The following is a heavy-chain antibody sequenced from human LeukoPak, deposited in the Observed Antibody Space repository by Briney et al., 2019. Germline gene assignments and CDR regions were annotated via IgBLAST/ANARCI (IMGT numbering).Heavy chain of an antibody. Sequence: PGGSLRLSCAASGFTFSSYAMSWVRQAPGKGLEWVSAISGSGGSTYYADSVKGRFTISRDNSKNTLYLQMNSLRAEDTAVYYCANAYYYYSSGYYSYWGQGTLSPSPQ. J-gene: IGHJ4*02. CDR3: ANAYYYYSSGYYSY. CDR1: GFTFSSYA. D-gene: IGHD3-22*01. CDR2: ISGSGGST. V-gene: IGHV3-23*01.